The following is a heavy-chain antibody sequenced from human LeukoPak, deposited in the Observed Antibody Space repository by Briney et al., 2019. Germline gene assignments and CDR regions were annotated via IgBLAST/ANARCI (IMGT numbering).Heavy chain of an antibody. J-gene: IGHJ4*02. V-gene: IGHV4-59*01. D-gene: IGHD3-10*01. Sequence: SETLSLTCTVSGGSISNYYWSWIRQPPGKGLEWIGYIYYSGSTNYNPSLKSRVTISVDTSKNQFSLKLSSVTAADTAVYYCARERRSGSYYYFDYWGQGTLVTVSS. CDR2: IYYSGST. CDR1: GGSISNYY. CDR3: ARERRSGSYYYFDY.